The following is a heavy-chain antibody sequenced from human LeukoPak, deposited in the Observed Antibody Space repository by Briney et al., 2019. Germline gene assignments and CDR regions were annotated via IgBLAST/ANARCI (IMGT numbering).Heavy chain of an antibody. CDR3: ARRLPYDFWSGDAFDI. V-gene: IGHV4-38-2*01. Sequence: SETLSLTCAVSGYSISSGYYWGWIRQPPGEGLEWIGSIYHSGSTYYNPSLKSRVTISVDTSKNQFSLKLSSVTAADTAVYYCARRLPYDFWSGDAFDIWGQGTMVTVSS. J-gene: IGHJ3*02. D-gene: IGHD3-3*01. CDR1: GYSISSGYY. CDR2: IYHSGST.